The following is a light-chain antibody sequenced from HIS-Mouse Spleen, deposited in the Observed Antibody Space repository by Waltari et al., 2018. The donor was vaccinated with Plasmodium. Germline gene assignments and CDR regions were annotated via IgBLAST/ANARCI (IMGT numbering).Light chain of an antibody. V-gene: IGLV2-8*01. J-gene: IGLJ2*01. CDR2: EVS. CDR1: SSDVGGYNY. CDR3: SSYAGSNNLV. Sequence: QSALTQPPSVSGSPGQSVTISCTGTSSDVGGYNYVSWYQQHPGKAPKLMIYEVSKRPSGVPDRCSGSKSGNTASLTVSGLQAEDEADYDCSSYAGSNNLVFGGGTKLTVL.